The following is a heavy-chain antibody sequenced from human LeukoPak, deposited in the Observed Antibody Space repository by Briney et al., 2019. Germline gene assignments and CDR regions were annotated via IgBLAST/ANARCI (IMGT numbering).Heavy chain of an antibody. J-gene: IGHJ4*02. D-gene: IGHD3-10*01. Sequence: PGGSLRLSCAASGFTFSSYWMHWVRQAPGKGLVWVSRISIDGSIISFADSVKGRFTISRDNSKNTLSLQMNSLRAEDTAVYYCAKGGESGNYYNALDYWGQGTLVTVSS. V-gene: IGHV3-74*01. CDR1: GFTFSSYW. CDR3: AKGGESGNYYNALDY. CDR2: ISIDGSII.